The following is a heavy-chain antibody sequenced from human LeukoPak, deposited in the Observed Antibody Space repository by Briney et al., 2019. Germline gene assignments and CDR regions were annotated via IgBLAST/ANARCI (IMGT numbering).Heavy chain of an antibody. J-gene: IGHJ4*02. CDR3: ARTPSVSGYYGSGSYYNPNDY. CDR2: IYPGDSDT. D-gene: IGHD3-10*01. Sequence: GESLKISCKGSGYSFTSYWIGWVRQMPGKGLEWMGIIYPGDSDTRYSPSFQGQVTTSADKSISTAYLQWSSLKASDTAMYYCARTPSVSGYYGSGSYYNPNDYWGQGTLVTVSS. V-gene: IGHV5-51*01. CDR1: GYSFTSYW.